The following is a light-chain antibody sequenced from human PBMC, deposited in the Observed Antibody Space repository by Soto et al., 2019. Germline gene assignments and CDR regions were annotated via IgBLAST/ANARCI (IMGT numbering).Light chain of an antibody. Sequence: DLQMTQSPSSLSASVGDSVTITCRASQGISNFLAWYQQKPGKVPKLLIYAAFTLQSGVPSRFSGSGSATDVTLTISRLQPEDVATYYCQKYDSAPWTFGQGTKVEIK. CDR3: QKYDSAPWT. CDR1: QGISNF. V-gene: IGKV1-27*01. CDR2: AAF. J-gene: IGKJ1*01.